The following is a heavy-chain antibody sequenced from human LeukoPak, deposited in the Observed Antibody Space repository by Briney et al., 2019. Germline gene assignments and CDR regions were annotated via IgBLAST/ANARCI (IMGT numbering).Heavy chain of an antibody. CDR3: ARVVVSRYYYDSSGYYFDY. CDR2: IYYSGST. D-gene: IGHD3-22*01. J-gene: IGHJ4*02. Sequence: PSETLSLTCTVSGGSISSSSYYWGWIRQPPGKGLEWIGSIYYSGSTYYNPSLKSRVTISVDTSKNQFSLKLRSVTAADTAVYYCARVVVSRYYYDSSGYYFDYWGQGTLVTVSS. V-gene: IGHV4-39*07. CDR1: GGSISSSSYY.